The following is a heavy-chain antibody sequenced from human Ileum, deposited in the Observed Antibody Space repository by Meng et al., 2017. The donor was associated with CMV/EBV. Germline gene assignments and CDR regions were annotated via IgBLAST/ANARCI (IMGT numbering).Heavy chain of an antibody. V-gene: IGHV4-30-4*08. Sequence: DSGPGLVKSSATLSLTWTVYGDSSSSGDYYWTRIRQPPGKGLEWIGYIYKGISTYYNASLRSRLTISLDTSKNQFSLRMASVTAADTAFYYCARGQGVQRWLQGRWLDPWGQGTLVTVSS. CDR2: IYKGIST. CDR3: ARGQGVQRWLQGRWLDP. J-gene: IGHJ5*02. CDR1: GDSSSSGDYY. D-gene: IGHD5-24*01.